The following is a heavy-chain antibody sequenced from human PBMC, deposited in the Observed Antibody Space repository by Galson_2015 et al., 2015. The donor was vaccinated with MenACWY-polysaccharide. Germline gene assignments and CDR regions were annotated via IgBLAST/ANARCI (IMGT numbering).Heavy chain of an antibody. Sequence: GNTNYNPSFESRVTMSLDTSKNQISLHLKSLTAADTAVFFCATGAGDFDHWGQGTRVTVSS. CDR3: ATGAGDFDH. J-gene: IGHJ4*02. D-gene: IGHD4/OR15-4a*01. CDR2: GNT. V-gene: IGHV4-4*07.